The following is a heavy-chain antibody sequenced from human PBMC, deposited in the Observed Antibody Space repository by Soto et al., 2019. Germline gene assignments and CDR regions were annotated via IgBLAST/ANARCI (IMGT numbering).Heavy chain of an antibody. J-gene: IGHJ4*02. CDR1: GFTFTSYA. CDR2: INGGSGNT. Sequence: ASVKVSCKSSGFTFTSYAIHWLRQAPGQRPQWMGWINGGSGNTKYSQDFQGRVTFTRDTFATTAYMELSSLMSEDTAVYYCARPPGYISDWYYFDLWGQGTQVTVSS. D-gene: IGHD3-9*01. CDR3: ARPPGYISDWYYFDL. V-gene: IGHV1-3*03.